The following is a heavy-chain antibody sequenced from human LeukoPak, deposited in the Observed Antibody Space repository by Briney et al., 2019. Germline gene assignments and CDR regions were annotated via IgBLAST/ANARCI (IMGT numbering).Heavy chain of an antibody. V-gene: IGHV3-53*01. CDR3: ARRHDY. Sequence: GGSLRLSCAASGFTFSSYWMSWVRQAPGKGLEWVSIVFASGGSFHADSVKGRFTGFRDNSKNTVFLQMNNLRVEDTGVYYCARRHDYWGQGTLVTVSP. CDR2: VFASGGS. J-gene: IGHJ4*02. CDR1: GFTFSSYW.